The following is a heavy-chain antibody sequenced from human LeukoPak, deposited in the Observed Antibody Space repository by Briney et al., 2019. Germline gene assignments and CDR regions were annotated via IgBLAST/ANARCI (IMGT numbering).Heavy chain of an antibody. Sequence: GEPLNISRKGFRYSLTSYCIGWVRQMPGKRLEWMGIIYPGDSDTRHSPSFQGQVTISADKSISTAYLQWSSLKASDTAMYYCARRREYGSFDYWGQGTLVTVSS. CDR1: RYSLTSYC. D-gene: IGHD3-10*01. J-gene: IGHJ4*02. CDR3: ARRREYGSFDY. CDR2: IYPGDSDT. V-gene: IGHV5-51*01.